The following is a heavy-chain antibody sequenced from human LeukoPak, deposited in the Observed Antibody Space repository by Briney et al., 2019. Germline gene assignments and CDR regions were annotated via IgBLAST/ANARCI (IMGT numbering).Heavy chain of an antibody. J-gene: IGHJ3*02. D-gene: IGHD3-9*01. CDR3: ARDRRYFDWPDAFDI. Sequence: SETLSLTCTVSGGSISSYYWSWIRQPPGKGLEWGGYIYYSGSTNYNPSLKSRVTISVDTSKNQFSLKLSSVTAANTAVYYCARDRRYFDWPDAFDIWGQGAMVTVSS. CDR2: IYYSGST. V-gene: IGHV4-59*01. CDR1: GGSISSYY.